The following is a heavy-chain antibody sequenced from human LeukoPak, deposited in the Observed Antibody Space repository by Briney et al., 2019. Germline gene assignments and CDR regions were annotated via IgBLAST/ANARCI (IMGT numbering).Heavy chain of an antibody. CDR1: GGSISSSNW. CDR2: IYHSGST. D-gene: IGHD2-15*01. V-gene: IGHV4-4*02. Sequence: PSGNLSLTCAVSGGSISSSNWWSWVRQPPGKGLEWIGEIYHSGSTNYNPSLKSRVTISVDKSKNQFSLKLSSVTAADTAVYYCARDPIDCSGGSCYSEGWFDPWGQGTLVTVSS. CDR3: ARDPIDCSGGSCYSEGWFDP. J-gene: IGHJ5*02.